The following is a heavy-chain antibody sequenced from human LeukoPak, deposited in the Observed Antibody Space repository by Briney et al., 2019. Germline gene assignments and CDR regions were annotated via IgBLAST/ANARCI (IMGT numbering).Heavy chain of an antibody. D-gene: IGHD2-21*02. Sequence: GGSLRLSCAASGFTVSSNYMSWVRQAPGKGLEWVSVIYSGGSTYYADSVKGRFTISRHNSKNTLYLQMNSLRAEDTAVYYCASSDCDGDCYSPEYFQHWGQGTLVTVSS. J-gene: IGHJ1*01. CDR3: ASSDCDGDCYSPEYFQH. CDR2: IYSGGST. CDR1: GFTVSSNY. V-gene: IGHV3-53*04.